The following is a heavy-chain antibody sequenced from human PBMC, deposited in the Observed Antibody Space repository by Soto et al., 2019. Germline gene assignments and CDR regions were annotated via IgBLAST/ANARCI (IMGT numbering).Heavy chain of an antibody. Sequence: SETLSLTCAVYGGSFSGYYWSWIRQPPGKGLEWIGEINHSGSTNYNPSLKSRVTISVDTSKNQFSLKLSSVTAADTAVYYCARRDYYYDISGYYYSWFLNYWGQGTLVTVS. D-gene: IGHD3-22*01. V-gene: IGHV4-34*01. CDR3: ARRDYYYDISGYYYSWFLNY. J-gene: IGHJ4*02. CDR2: INHSGST. CDR1: GGSFSGYY.